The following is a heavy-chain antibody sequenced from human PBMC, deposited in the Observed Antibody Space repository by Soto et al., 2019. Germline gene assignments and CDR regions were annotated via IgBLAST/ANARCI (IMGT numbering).Heavy chain of an antibody. CDR1: GGSFSGHY. CDR2: IIHSGST. Sequence: SETLSLTCAVYGGSFSGHYWSWIRQPPGKGLEWIGEIIHSGSTNYNPSLKRRVTISVDTSKNQFSLKLNSLTAADTAVYYCARKLISRWYVASWGQGSSVTVSS. J-gene: IGHJ4*02. V-gene: IGHV4-34*12. D-gene: IGHD6-19*01. CDR3: ARKLISRWYVAS.